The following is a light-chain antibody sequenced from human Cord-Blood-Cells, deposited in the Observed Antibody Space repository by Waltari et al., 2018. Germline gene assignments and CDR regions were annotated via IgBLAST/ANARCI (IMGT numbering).Light chain of an antibody. J-gene: IGLJ2*01. CDR1: NIGSKS. V-gene: IGLV3-21*04. CDR3: QVWDSSSDRVV. Sequence: PSVSVAPGKTARITCGGNNIGSKSVHWYQQKPGQAPVLVIYYDSDRPSGIPERFSGSNSGNTATLTISRVEAGDEADYYCQVWDSSSDRVVFGGGTKLTVL. CDR2: YDS.